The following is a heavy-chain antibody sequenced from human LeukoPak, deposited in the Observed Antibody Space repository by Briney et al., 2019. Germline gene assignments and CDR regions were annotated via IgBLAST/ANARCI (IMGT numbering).Heavy chain of an antibody. D-gene: IGHD6-19*01. CDR2: ISGSGGST. CDR1: GFTFSSYA. V-gene: IGHV3-23*01. Sequence: PGGSLRLSCAASGFTFSSYAMSWVRQAPGKGLEWVSAISGSGGSTYYADSVKGRFTISRDNSKNTLYLQMNSLRAEDTAVYYCASDSSGWSWKYYFDYWGQGTLVTVSS. CDR3: ASDSSGWSWKYYFDY. J-gene: IGHJ4*02.